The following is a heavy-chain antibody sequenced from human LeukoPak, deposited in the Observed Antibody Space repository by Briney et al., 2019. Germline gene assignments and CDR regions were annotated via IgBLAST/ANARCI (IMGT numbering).Heavy chain of an antibody. Sequence: GESLKISCKGSGYTYTNYWIGWVRQMPGKGLEWMGTIYPSDSTTRYSPSFQGQVTISADKSFSTAYLQWSSLKASDTGMHYCARRYCSSFACFSPLDYWGQGTLVTVSS. D-gene: IGHD2-2*01. J-gene: IGHJ4*02. CDR1: GYTYTNYW. CDR2: IYPSDSTT. CDR3: ARRYCSSFACFSPLDY. V-gene: IGHV5-51*01.